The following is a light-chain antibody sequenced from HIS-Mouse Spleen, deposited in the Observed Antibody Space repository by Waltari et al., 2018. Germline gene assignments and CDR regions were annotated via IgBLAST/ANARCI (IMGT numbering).Light chain of an antibody. Sequence: SYELTQPPSVSVSPGQTDRITCSGDALPKKYAYWYQQKSRQAPVLVIYEDSKRPSGIPDGFSGSSSGTMATLTISGAQVEDEADYYCYSTDSSGNHRVFGGGTKLTVL. CDR3: YSTDSSGNHRV. CDR1: ALPKKY. CDR2: EDS. V-gene: IGLV3-10*01. J-gene: IGLJ2*01.